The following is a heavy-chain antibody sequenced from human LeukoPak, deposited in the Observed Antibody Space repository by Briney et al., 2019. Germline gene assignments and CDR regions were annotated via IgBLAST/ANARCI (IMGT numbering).Heavy chain of an antibody. J-gene: IGHJ3*02. CDR1: GFTFNDYY. V-gene: IGHV3-11*01. CDR2: LSSSGTTI. CDR3: ARSYYYDSSGYSYALDI. D-gene: IGHD3-22*01. Sequence: PGGSLRLSCAASGFTFNDYYMSWIRQAPGKGLEWVSYLSSSGTTIYYADSVRGRFTISRDNAKNSLYLQLNSLRAEDTAVYYCARSYYYDSSGYSYALDIWGQGTMVTVSS.